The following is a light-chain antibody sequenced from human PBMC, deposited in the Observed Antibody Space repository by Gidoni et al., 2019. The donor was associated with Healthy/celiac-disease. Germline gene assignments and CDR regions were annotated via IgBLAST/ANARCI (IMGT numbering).Light chain of an antibody. Sequence: DIQMTQSPSPLSASVGDGVTITCRASQSISNYLAWYQQKPGTVPKLLIYAASTLQSGVPSRFSGSGSGTDFNITISSLQPEDVATYYCRKYNSAARTFGQGTKVEIK. J-gene: IGKJ1*01. V-gene: IGKV1-27*01. CDR1: QSISNY. CDR3: RKYNSAART. CDR2: AAS.